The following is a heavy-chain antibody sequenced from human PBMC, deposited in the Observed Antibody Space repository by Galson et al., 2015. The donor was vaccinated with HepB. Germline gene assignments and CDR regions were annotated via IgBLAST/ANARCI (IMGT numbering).Heavy chain of an antibody. Sequence: SLRLSCAASGFTFSNVWMTWVRQAPGKGLEWVANINYDGSEKYYVAPVRGRFTIPRDNSKNSLYLQMNSLRAEDTAIYYCATGFSPESWGQGTLVTVSS. J-gene: IGHJ4*02. CDR3: ATGFSPES. CDR2: INYDGSEK. CDR1: GFTFSNVW. V-gene: IGHV3-7*03. D-gene: IGHD3-3*01.